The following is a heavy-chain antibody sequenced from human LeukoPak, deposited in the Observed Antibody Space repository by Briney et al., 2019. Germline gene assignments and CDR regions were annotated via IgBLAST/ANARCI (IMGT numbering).Heavy chain of an antibody. D-gene: IGHD1-26*01. CDR3: AKANYSGSYYFDS. CDR2: ISAGGHDR. J-gene: IGHJ4*02. CDR1: GFTFRNYA. Sequence: GGSLRVSCEASGFTFRNYAMTWIRQSPGKGLEWVSGISAGGHDRYYADSVKGRFIISRDNSKNTLSVQMNSLRAEDTAVYYCAKANYSGSYYFDSWGQGTLVTVSS. V-gene: IGHV3-23*01.